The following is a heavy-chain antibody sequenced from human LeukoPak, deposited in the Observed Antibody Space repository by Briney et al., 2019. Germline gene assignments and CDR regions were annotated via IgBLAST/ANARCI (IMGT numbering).Heavy chain of an antibody. CDR1: GFTFSSYA. CDR2: ISYDGSNK. CDR3: ARGYSGSTYYYYYYGMDV. J-gene: IGHJ6*01. D-gene: IGHD1-26*01. V-gene: IGHV3-30*04. Sequence: GRSLRLSCAASGFTFSSYAMHWVRQAPGKGLEWVAVISYDGSNKYYADSVKGRFTISRDNSKNTLYLQMNSLRAEDTAVYYCARGYSGSTYYYYYYGMDVWGQGTLVTVSS.